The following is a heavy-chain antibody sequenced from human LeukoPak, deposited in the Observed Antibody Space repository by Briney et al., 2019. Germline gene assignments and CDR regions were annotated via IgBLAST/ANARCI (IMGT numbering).Heavy chain of an antibody. V-gene: IGHV3-11*04. CDR3: ARVDGDYAYYFDY. Sequence: LSLTCTVSGGSISSSSYYWGWIRQAPGKGLEWVSYISSSGSTIYYADSVKGRFTISRDNAKNSLYLQMNSLRAEDTAVYYCARVDGDYAYYFDYWGQGTLVTVSS. D-gene: IGHD4-17*01. CDR2: ISSSGSTI. CDR1: GGSISSSSYY. J-gene: IGHJ4*02.